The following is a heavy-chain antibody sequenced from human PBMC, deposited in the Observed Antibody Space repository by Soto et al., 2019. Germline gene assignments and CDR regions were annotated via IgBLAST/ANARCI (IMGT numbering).Heavy chain of an antibody. CDR1: GVSVSSSNS. J-gene: IGHJ5*02. Sequence: SLACIVSGVSVSSSNSWSWVGQPPGKGLEWIGEIYHSGSTTYNPSLKSRATISVDKSENQFSLRLKSVTAADTAVYYCASVGSDYDNSGYYLSWGQGTLVTVYS. V-gene: IGHV4-4*02. CDR2: IYHSGST. CDR3: ASVGSDYDNSGYYLS. D-gene: IGHD3-22*01.